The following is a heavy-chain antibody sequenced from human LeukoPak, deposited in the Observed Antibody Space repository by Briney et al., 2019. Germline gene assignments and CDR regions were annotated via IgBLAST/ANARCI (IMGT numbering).Heavy chain of an antibody. CDR1: GFTFSSYG. CDR3: AKDLAVRTAMAIDY. CDR2: ISYDGSNK. J-gene: IGHJ4*02. D-gene: IGHD5-18*01. Sequence: GGSLRLSCAASGFTFSSYGMHWVRQAPGKGLEWVAGISYDGSNKYYADSVKGRFTISRDNSKNTLYQQMNSLRADDTAVYYCAKDLAVRTAMAIDYWGQGTLVTVAS. V-gene: IGHV3-30*18.